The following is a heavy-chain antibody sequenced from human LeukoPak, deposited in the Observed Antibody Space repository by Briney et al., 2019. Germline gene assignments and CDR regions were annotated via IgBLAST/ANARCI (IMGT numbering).Heavy chain of an antibody. Sequence: GGSLSLSCAASGFTFSNYDMHWVRQATGKGLEWVSGIGSAGDTNYPGSVKGRFTISRENAKNPLYLQMDSLRAGDTAVYYCARGVPGGLDYWGQGTLVTVSS. V-gene: IGHV3-13*04. CDR2: IGSAGDT. CDR1: GFTFSNYD. J-gene: IGHJ4*02. D-gene: IGHD3-10*01. CDR3: ARGVPGGLDY.